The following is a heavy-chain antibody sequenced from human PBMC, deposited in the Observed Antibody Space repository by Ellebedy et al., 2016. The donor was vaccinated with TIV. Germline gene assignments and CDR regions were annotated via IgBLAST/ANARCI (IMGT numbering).Heavy chain of an antibody. Sequence: ASVKVSCKASGYTFSSYGISWVRQAPGQGLEWIGWISGYNGHTTYAQKVQDRLTVTRDTSTSTAYMELMSLRSDDTAIYYCAREQSGRYFDWLLSYNLDVWGQGTTVTVYS. CDR1: GYTFSSYG. D-gene: IGHD3-9*01. J-gene: IGHJ6*02. CDR3: AREQSGRYFDWLLSYNLDV. CDR2: ISGYNGHT. V-gene: IGHV1-18*01.